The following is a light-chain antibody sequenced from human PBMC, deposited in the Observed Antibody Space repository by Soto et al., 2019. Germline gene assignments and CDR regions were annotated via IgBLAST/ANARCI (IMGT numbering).Light chain of an antibody. J-gene: IGKJ3*01. CDR2: AAS. CDR1: QSISSY. CDR3: QQSSSTPQFT. V-gene: IGKV1-39*01. Sequence: DIQMTQSPSSLSASVGDRVTITCRASQSISSYLNWYQQKPGKAPKLLIYAASSLQGGVPSRFSGSGSGTDLTLTISSLQPEDFATYYCQQSSSTPQFTFGPGTKVDIK.